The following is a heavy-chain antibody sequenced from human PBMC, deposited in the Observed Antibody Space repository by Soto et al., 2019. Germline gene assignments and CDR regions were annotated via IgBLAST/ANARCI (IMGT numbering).Heavy chain of an antibody. CDR1: GGSISNAAYS. J-gene: IGHJ4*02. CDR3: ARERGGYGLFDS. Sequence: QLQLQESGSGLVKPSHTLSLTCTVSGGSISNAAYSWSCIRQPPGKGLEWIGYIYPSGMPFYNPSLRSRVTISIDRSNDQFSLNLKSVTAADTAVYYCARERGGYGLFDSWCQGTLVTVSS. CDR2: IYPSGMP. D-gene: IGHD5-18*01. V-gene: IGHV4-30-2*01.